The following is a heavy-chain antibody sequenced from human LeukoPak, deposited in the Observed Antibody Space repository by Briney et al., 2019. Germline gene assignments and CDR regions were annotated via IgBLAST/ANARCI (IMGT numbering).Heavy chain of an antibody. V-gene: IGHV1-69*05. CDR1: GGTFSSYA. J-gene: IGHJ4*02. D-gene: IGHD3-22*01. Sequence: ASVKVSCKASGGTFSSYAISWVRQAPGQGLEWMGGIIPIFGTANYAQKFQGRVTITTDESTSTAYMELSSLRSEDTAVYYCAGESLSITMIPLDYWGQGTLVTVSS. CDR3: AGESLSITMIPLDY. CDR2: IIPIFGTA.